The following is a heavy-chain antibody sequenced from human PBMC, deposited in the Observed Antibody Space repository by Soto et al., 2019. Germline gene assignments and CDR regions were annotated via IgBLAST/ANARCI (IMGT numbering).Heavy chain of an antibody. CDR1: GFSLSTSGVG. CDR2: IYWDDDK. V-gene: IGHV2-5*02. Sequence: QITLKESGPTLVKPTQTLTLTCTFSGFSLSTSGVGVGWIRQPPGKALEWLALIYWDDDKRSSPSLKSRLTITKDTSKNQVVLTMTNMDPVVTATYYCAHRPSYCSGGSCYSGVDYWGQGTLVTVSS. D-gene: IGHD2-15*01. CDR3: AHRPSYCSGGSCYSGVDY. J-gene: IGHJ4*02.